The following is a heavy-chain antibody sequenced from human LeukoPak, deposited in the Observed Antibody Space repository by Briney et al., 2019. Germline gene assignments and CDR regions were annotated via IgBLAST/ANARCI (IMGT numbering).Heavy chain of an antibody. CDR2: ISGSGGTT. CDR3: GKDRVIAATGRFTGLFDY. D-gene: IGHD6-13*01. V-gene: IGHV3-23*01. J-gene: IGHJ4*02. CDR1: GFTFSSHA. Sequence: GGSLRLSCAASGFTFSSHAMSWVRQAPGEGLEWVSAISGSGGTTYYADSVKGRFTISRDNSKNTLYLQTNSLRAEDTAVYYCGKDRVIAATGRFTGLFDYWGQGTLVTVSS.